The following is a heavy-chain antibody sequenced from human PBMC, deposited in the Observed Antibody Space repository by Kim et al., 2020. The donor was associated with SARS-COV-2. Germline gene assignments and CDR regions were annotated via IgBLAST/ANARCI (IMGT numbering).Heavy chain of an antibody. D-gene: IGHD3-9*01. V-gene: IGHV5-51*01. Sequence: GESLKISCEGSGSSFPTYWIGWVRQMPGKGLEWMGIIYLRDSDTRYSPSFQGHISISANKSISTAYLQWSSLKAPDTAVYFCARPNILTGYPNAFDIWGQGTMVTVSS. J-gene: IGHJ3*02. CDR3: ARPNILTGYPNAFDI. CDR1: GSSFPTYW. CDR2: IYLRDSDT.